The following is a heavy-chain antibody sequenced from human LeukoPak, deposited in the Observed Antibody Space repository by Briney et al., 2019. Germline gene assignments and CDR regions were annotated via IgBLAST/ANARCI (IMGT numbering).Heavy chain of an antibody. CDR3: AKHGYNYDISGPFGN. CDR1: GGSISTYY. Sequence: PSETLSLTCTVSGGSISTYYWSWIRQPAGKGLEWIGRIYTSGSTNYNPSLKSRVTMSVDTSKNQFSLNLRSVTAADTAVYYCAKHGYNYDISGPFGNGGKGTLVTVSS. J-gene: IGHJ4*02. D-gene: IGHD3-22*01. CDR2: IYTSGST. V-gene: IGHV4-4*07.